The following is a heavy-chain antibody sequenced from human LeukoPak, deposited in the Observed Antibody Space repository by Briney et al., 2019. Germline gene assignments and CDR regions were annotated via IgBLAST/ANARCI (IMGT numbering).Heavy chain of an antibody. D-gene: IGHD3-22*01. V-gene: IGHV4-59*13. Sequence: PSETLSLTCTVSGYSISSYHWSWIRQPPAKGLESIGYIYSSWSTHYNPSLKSRVTISVDTSKNQFSLKLSSVTAADTAVYYCARARNYYDSSGFYYEGDAFDIWGQGTMVTVSS. J-gene: IGHJ3*02. CDR1: GYSISSYH. CDR3: ARARNYYDSSGFYYEGDAFDI. CDR2: IYSSWST.